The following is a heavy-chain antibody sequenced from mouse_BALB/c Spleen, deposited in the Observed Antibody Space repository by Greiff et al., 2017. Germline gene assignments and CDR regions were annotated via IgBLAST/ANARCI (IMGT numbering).Heavy chain of an antibody. J-gene: IGHJ4*01. CDR3: ARAPDYPYYAMDY. CDR1: GFTFSSYA. D-gene: IGHD2-4*01. V-gene: IGHV5-6-5*01. Sequence: EVKLMESGGGLVKPGGSLKLSCAASGFTFSSYAMSWVRQSPEKRLEWVASISSGGSTYYPDSVKGRFTISRDNARNILYLQMSSLRSEDTAMYYCARAPDYPYYAMDYWGQGTSVTVSS. CDR2: ISSGGST.